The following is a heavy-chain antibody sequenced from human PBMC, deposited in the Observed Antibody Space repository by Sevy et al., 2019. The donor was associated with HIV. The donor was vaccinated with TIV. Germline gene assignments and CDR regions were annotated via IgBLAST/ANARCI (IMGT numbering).Heavy chain of an antibody. J-gene: IGHJ6*02. CDR1: GGSISSYY. D-gene: IGHD6-19*01. Sequence: SETLSRTCTVSGGSISSYYWSWIRQPAGKGPEWIRRIYTSGSTNYNPSLKSRVTRSVDTSKNQFSLKLSSVTAADTAVYYCARDQQIISLYSSGWDYYGMDVWGQGTTVTVSS. CDR2: IYTSGST. CDR3: ARDQQIISLYSSGWDYYGMDV. V-gene: IGHV4-4*07.